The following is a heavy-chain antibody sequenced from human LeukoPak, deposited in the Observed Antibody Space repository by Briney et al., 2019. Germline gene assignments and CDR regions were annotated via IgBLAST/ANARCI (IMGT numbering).Heavy chain of an antibody. CDR1: GYTFTGYH. Sequence: ASVKVSCKASGYTFTGYHMHWVRQAPGQGLEWMGWINPNSGGTNYAQKFQGRVTMTRDTSISTAYMELSRLRSDDTAVYYCAREQILGYCSGGSCYGSPGGVDYWGQGTLVTVSS. D-gene: IGHD2-15*01. V-gene: IGHV1-2*02. CDR3: AREQILGYCSGGSCYGSPGGVDY. CDR2: INPNSGGT. J-gene: IGHJ4*02.